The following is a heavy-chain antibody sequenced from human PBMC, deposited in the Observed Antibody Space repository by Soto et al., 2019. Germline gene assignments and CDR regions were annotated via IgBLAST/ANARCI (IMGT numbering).Heavy chain of an antibody. CDR3: AKADSSGWSTFDY. CDR2: ISGSGGST. CDR1: GFTVSSNY. V-gene: IGHV3-23*01. J-gene: IGHJ4*02. D-gene: IGHD6-19*01. Sequence: GVLRLSCAASGFTVSSNYMSWVRQAPGKGLEWVSAISGSGGSTYYADSVKGRFTISRDNPKNTLYLQMNSLRAEDTAVYYCAKADSSGWSTFDYWGQGTLVTVSS.